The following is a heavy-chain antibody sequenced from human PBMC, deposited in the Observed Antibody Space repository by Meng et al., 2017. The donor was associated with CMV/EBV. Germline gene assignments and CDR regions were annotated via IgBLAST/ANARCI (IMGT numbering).Heavy chain of an antibody. CDR2: ISSSGSTI. Sequence: GGSLRLSCAASGFTFSSYEMNWVRQAPGKGLEWVSYISSSGSTIYYADSVKGRFTISRDNAKNSLYLQMNSLRAEDTAVYYCAREGLWSSSSYYYGMDAWGQGTTVTVSS. J-gene: IGHJ6*02. D-gene: IGHD6-6*01. CDR3: AREGLWSSSSYYYGMDA. V-gene: IGHV3-48*03. CDR1: GFTFSSYE.